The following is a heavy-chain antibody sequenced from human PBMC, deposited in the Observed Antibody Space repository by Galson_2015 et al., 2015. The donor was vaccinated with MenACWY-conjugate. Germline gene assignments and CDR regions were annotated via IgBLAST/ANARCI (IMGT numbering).Heavy chain of an antibody. CDR1: GFTFSSYS. Sequence: RLSCAASGFTFSSYSMNWVRQAPGKGLEWVSYISSSSSTIYYADSVKGRFTISRDNAKNSLYLQMNSLRAEDTAVYYCARSNYYDSSGYYTAFDYWGQGTLVTVSS. J-gene: IGHJ4*02. CDR3: ARSNYYDSSGYYTAFDY. D-gene: IGHD3-22*01. CDR2: ISSSSSTI. V-gene: IGHV3-48*04.